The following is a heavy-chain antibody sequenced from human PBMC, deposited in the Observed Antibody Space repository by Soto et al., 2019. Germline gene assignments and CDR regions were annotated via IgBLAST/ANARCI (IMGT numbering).Heavy chain of an antibody. V-gene: IGHV3-74*01. CDR2: INSDESST. D-gene: IGHD3-16*01. CDR3: ARESERGNWFDP. CDR1: GFTISSYW. J-gene: IGHJ5*02. Sequence: GGSLRLSCAASGFTISSYWMHWVRQAPGKGLVWVSRINSDESSTDYADSVKGRFTISRDNAKNTLYLQMNSLRAEDTALYYCARESERGNWFDPWGQGTLVTVSS.